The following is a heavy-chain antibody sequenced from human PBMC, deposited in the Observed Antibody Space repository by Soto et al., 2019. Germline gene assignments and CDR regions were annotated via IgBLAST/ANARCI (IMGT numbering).Heavy chain of an antibody. V-gene: IGHV3-74*01. CDR2: INTDGSST. D-gene: IGHD6-25*01. Sequence: PGGSLRLSCAASGFTFTTYWMHWVRQAPGKGLVWVSSINTDGSSTNSTASVKGRFTISRNNGTITPYLKTDSLRAEDTAVYYCTSGGNSNRFDSWGQGALVTVSS. J-gene: IGHJ5*01. CDR3: TSGGNSNRFDS. CDR1: GFTFTTYW.